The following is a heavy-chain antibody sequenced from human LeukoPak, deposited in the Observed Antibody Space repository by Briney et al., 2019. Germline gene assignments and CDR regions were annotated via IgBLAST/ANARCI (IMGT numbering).Heavy chain of an antibody. V-gene: IGHV1-2*02. Sequence: ASVKVSCKASGYTFTGYYMHWVRQAPGQGLEWMGWINPNSGGTNYAQKFQGRVTMTRDTSISTAYMELSRLRSEDTAVYYCARGYDFWSGRDYYYYYYMDVWGKGTTVTVSS. J-gene: IGHJ6*03. CDR2: INPNSGGT. CDR3: ARGYDFWSGRDYYYYYYMDV. D-gene: IGHD3-3*01. CDR1: GYTFTGYY.